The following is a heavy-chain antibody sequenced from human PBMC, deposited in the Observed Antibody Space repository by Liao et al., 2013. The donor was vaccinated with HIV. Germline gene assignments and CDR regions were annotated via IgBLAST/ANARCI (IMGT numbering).Heavy chain of an antibody. V-gene: IGHV4-61*02. J-gene: IGHJ3*02. D-gene: IGHD3-10*01. CDR2: IYTSGST. Sequence: QVQLQESGPGLVRPAQTLSLTCTVSAGSINSGTYYWTWIRQPAGKGLEWIGRIYTSGSTNYNPSLKSRVTMSVDTSKNQFSLKLSSVTAADTAVYYCARDYQYYYGSDHDAFDIWGQGTMVTVSS. CDR1: AGSINSGTYY. CDR3: ARDYQYYYGSDHDAFDI.